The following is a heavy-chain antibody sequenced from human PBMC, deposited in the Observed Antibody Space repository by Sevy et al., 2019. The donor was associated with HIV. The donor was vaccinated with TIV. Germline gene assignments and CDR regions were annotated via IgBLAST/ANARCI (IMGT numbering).Heavy chain of an antibody. CDR1: GFTFSSYW. V-gene: IGHV3-74*01. Sequence: GGSLRLSCVASGFTFSSYWMHWVCQAPGKGLVWVSRIKSDGSITNYADSVKGRFTISRDNAKNTLYLQMNSLRAEDTAVYYCAREIGNYNDWGQGTLVTVSS. D-gene: IGHD1-7*01. J-gene: IGHJ4*02. CDR2: IKSDGSIT. CDR3: AREIGNYND.